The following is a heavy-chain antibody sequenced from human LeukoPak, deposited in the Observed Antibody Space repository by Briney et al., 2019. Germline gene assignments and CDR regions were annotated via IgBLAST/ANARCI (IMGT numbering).Heavy chain of an antibody. J-gene: IGHJ4*02. Sequence: ASVKVSCKASGYTFTSYGISWVRQAPGQGLEWMGWISAYNGNTNYAQKLQGRVTMTTDTSTSTAYMELRSLRSDDTAVYYCARVSIVVVPAAFDYWGQGTLVTVSS. V-gene: IGHV1-18*01. D-gene: IGHD2-2*01. CDR3: ARVSIVVVPAAFDY. CDR2: ISAYNGNT. CDR1: GYTFTSYG.